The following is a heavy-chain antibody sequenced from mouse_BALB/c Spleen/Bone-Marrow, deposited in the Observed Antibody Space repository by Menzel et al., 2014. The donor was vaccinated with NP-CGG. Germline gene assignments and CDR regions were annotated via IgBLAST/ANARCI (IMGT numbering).Heavy chain of an antibody. V-gene: IGHV1-39*01. CDR1: GYSFTGYN. CDR3: ARSGALYGNPLAF. CDR2: IDPYYGDV. Sequence: EVQLQQSGPELEKPGASVKISCKASGYSFTGYNMNWVKQNNGKSLEWIGNIDPYYGDVNYNQKFKDMATLTVDKSSSTAYMQLKSLTSEDSAVYYCARSGALYGNPLAFWGQGTLVTVSA. J-gene: IGHJ3*01. D-gene: IGHD2-1*01.